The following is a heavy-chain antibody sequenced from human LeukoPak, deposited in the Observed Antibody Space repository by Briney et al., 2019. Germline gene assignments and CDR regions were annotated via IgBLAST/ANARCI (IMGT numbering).Heavy chain of an antibody. J-gene: IGHJ3*02. CDR2: NNPNTGGT. Sequence: ASVKVSCKASGYTFTGYYMHWVRQAPGQGLEWMGWNNPNTGGTNYAQKFQGWVTMTRDTSISTAYMELSRLRSDDTAVYYCARGKLLWFGELSYDAFDIWGQGTMVTVSS. V-gene: IGHV1-2*04. CDR3: ARGKLLWFGELSYDAFDI. CDR1: GYTFTGYY. D-gene: IGHD3-10*01.